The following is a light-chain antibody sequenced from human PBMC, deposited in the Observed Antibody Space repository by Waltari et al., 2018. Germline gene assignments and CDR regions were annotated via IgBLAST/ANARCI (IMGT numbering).Light chain of an antibody. Sequence: SYDLTQPPSVSVSPGQTATITCSGDKLGDKYVFWYQQKPGQSTVLVLYQDAKRPSGIPARFSGSNSGNTATLTIRMTQPMDEADYYCQVWDTTRGFYGSGTKVTVL. CDR3: QVWDTTRGF. V-gene: IGLV3-1*01. J-gene: IGLJ1*01. CDR1: KLGDKY. CDR2: QDA.